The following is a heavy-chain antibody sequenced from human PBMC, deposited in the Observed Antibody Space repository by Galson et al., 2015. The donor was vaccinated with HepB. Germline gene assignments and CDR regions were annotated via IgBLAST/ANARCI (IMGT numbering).Heavy chain of an antibody. Sequence: SVKVSCKASGGTFSSYAISWVRQAPGQGLEWMGRIIPILGIANYAQKFQGRVTITADKSTSTAYMELSSLRSEDTAVYYCAREMETGHLSSTPWGQGTLVTVSS. CDR1: GGTFSSYA. J-gene: IGHJ5*02. CDR3: AREMETGHLSSTP. V-gene: IGHV1-69*04. CDR2: IIPILGIA. D-gene: IGHD2-21*02.